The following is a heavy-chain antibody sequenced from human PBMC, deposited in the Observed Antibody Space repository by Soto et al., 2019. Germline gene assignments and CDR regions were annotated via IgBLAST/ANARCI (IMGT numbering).Heavy chain of an antibody. V-gene: IGHV4-61*01. CDR1: GGSVSSGSYY. J-gene: IGHJ4*02. CDR3: AREYSSSSSFDY. D-gene: IGHD6-6*01. Sequence: PSETLSLTCTVSGGSVSSGSYYWSWIRQPPGKGLEWIGYIYYSGSTNYNPSLKSRVTISVDTSKNQFSLKLSSVTAADTAVYYCAREYSSSSSFDYWGQGPLVTVS. CDR2: IYYSGST.